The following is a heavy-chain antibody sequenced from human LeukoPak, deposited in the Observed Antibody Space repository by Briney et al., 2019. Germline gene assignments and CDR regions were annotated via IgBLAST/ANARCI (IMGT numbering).Heavy chain of an antibody. CDR3: ARGADGVSSNSRGWFDP. D-gene: IGHD2-15*01. J-gene: IGHJ5*02. CDR1: GFTFSIYA. V-gene: IGHV3-48*03. CDR2: IDTSGTTT. Sequence: GGSLRLSCAAYGFTFSIYAMNWVRQAPGKGLEWISYIDTSGTTTYYADSVRGRFTVSRDNTKNSLYLQMNSLRAEDTAVYSCARGADGVSSNSRGWFDPWGQGTLVTVSS.